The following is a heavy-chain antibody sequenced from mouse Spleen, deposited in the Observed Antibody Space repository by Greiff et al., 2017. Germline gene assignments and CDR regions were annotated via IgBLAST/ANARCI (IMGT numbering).Heavy chain of an antibody. CDR1: GYTFTDYN. Sequence: EVKLVESGPELVKPGASVKIPCKASGYTFTDYNMDWVKQSHGKSLEWIGDINPNNGGTIYNQKFKGKATLTVDKSSSTAYMELRSLTSEDTAVYYCARKTTVGPSAMDYWGQGTSVTVSS. J-gene: IGHJ4*01. D-gene: IGHD1-1*01. CDR3: ARKTTVGPSAMDY. V-gene: IGHV1-18*01. CDR2: INPNNGGT.